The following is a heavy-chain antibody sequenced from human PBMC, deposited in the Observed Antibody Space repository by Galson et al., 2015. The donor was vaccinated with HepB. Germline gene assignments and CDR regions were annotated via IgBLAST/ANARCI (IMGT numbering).Heavy chain of an antibody. CDR1: GFSFSGYG. CDR2: LPYDGSGT. J-gene: IGHJ4*02. CDR3: ARDHTRTIPSGSY. V-gene: IGHV3-30*19. Sequence: SLRLSCAASGFSFSGYGMHWVRQTPGKGLEWLSFLPYDGSGTYYADTVKGRFTMSRDISTNTLYLQMNSLRPEDTALYYCARDHTRTIPSGSYWGQGTLVTVSS. D-gene: IGHD2-21*01.